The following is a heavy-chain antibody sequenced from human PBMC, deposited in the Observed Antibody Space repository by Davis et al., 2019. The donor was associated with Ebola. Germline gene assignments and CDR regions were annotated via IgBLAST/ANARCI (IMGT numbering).Heavy chain of an antibody. CDR1: GYTFTGYY. J-gene: IGHJ3*02. CDR3: ARSSGLDDAFDI. V-gene: IGHV1-46*01. Sequence: ASVKVSCKASGYTFTGYYMHWVRQAPGQGLEWMGIINPSGGSTSYAQKFQGRVTMTRDTSTSTVYMELSSLRSEDTAVYYCARSSGLDDAFDIWGQGTMVTVSS. CDR2: INPSGGST.